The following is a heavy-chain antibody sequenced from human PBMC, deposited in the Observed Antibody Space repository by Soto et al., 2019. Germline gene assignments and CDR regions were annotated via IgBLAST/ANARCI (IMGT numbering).Heavy chain of an antibody. CDR1: GGSFGCYY. CDR2: INHSGST. Sequence: LETQSLTCAVYGGSFGCYYLSWIRQPPGKGLEWIGEINHSGSTNYNPSLKSRVTISVDTSKNQFSPKLSSVTAADTAVYYCAREGLGYCTNGVCYNDGGYYYYYYMDVWGKGTTVTVSS. D-gene: IGHD2-8*01. CDR3: AREGLGYCTNGVCYNDGGYYYYYYMDV. J-gene: IGHJ6*03. V-gene: IGHV4-34*01.